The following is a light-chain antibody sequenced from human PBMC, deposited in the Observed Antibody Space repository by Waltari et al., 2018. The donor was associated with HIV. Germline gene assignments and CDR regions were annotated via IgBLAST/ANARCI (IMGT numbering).Light chain of an antibody. CDR1: QSLSSN. Sequence: EIVMTQSPATPSSAPGARATSSCRASQSLSSNLPWYPQKPGQAPRLLIYGEATRATGIPARFSGSGSGTEFTLTISSLQSEDFAVYYCQQYTNWPLTFGGGTKVEIK. J-gene: IGKJ4*01. CDR2: GEA. CDR3: QQYTNWPLT. V-gene: IGKV3-15*01.